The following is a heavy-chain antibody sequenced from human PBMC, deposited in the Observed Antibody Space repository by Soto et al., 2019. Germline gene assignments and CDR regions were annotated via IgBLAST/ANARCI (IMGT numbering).Heavy chain of an antibody. D-gene: IGHD2-21*02. CDR3: ANRGDDIKFFQY. CDR1: GLTFSHNA. V-gene: IGHV3-23*01. CDR2: VSRNGRVT. J-gene: IGHJ1*01. Sequence: EVQLLESGGGLVQPGGSLRLSCAASGLTFSHNAMSWVRQAPGKGLEWVSTVSRNGRVTYYTDSVKGRFTISRDNSKNTVYLQMNSLRAEDTAVYYCANRGDDIKFFQYWGQGTLVTVSS.